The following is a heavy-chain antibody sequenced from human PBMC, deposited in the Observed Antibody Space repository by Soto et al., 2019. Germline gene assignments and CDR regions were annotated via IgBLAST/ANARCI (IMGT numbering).Heavy chain of an antibody. D-gene: IGHD2-21*01. J-gene: IGHJ4*02. V-gene: IGHV4-61*01. Sequence: SETLSLTCTVSGASVSSRSYYWSWIRQSPGKGLEWIGYIYKIGTTNYNPSLKSRVTISVDTSRNQFSLNLNSVTAADTAVYYCVRESRARHVMDFDYWGQGTLVTVSS. CDR1: GASVSSRSYY. CDR2: IYKIGTT. CDR3: VRESRARHVMDFDY.